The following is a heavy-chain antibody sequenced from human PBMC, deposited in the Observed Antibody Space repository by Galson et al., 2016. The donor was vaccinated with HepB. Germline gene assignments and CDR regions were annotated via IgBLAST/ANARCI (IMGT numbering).Heavy chain of an antibody. D-gene: IGHD5-24*01. V-gene: IGHV3-33*01. Sequence: SLRLSCAASGFGFSDFAMHWVCQAPGKGLEWLALVSYDGKNEVYRDSVKGRFSISRDNPTNTLYLQLSSLRAEDTAIYYCARGTREFDFWGQGTLSPSPQ. CDR2: VSYDGKNE. J-gene: IGHJ4*02. CDR1: GFGFSDFA. CDR3: ARGTREFDF.